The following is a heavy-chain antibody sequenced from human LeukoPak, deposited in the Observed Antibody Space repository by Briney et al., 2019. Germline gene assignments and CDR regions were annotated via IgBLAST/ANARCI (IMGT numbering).Heavy chain of an antibody. CDR3: AKLRAEYGSGQQITLDY. D-gene: IGHD3-10*01. CDR1: GLTLSSYG. CDR2: ISLDGSNK. V-gene: IGHV3-30*18. J-gene: IGHJ4*02. Sequence: GGSLRLSCAASGLTLSSYGMHWVRQAPGKGLGWGAVISLDGSNKYYADSVKGRFTISRDNAKSTLYLQMDSLRVEDTAVYYCAKLRAEYGSGQQITLDYWGQGKLVTVSA.